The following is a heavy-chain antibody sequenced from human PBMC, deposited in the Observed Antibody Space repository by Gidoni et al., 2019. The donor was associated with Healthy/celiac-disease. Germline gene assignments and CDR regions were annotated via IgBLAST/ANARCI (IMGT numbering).Heavy chain of an antibody. CDR2: ISWNSGSI. CDR3: AKDFGGYDSSGYVDY. D-gene: IGHD3-22*01. Sequence: EVQLVESGGGLVQPGRSLRLSCAASGFTFADYAKHWVRQAPGKGLEWGAGISWNSGSIGYADSVKGRFTISRDNAKNSLYLQMNSLRAEDTALYYCAKDFGGYDSSGYVDYWGQGTLVTVSS. J-gene: IGHJ4*02. CDR1: GFTFADYA. V-gene: IGHV3-9*01.